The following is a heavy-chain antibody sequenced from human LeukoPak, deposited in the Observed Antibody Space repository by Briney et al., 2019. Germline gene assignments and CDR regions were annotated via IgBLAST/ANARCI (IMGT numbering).Heavy chain of an antibody. V-gene: IGHV4-39*01. D-gene: IGHD3-10*01. CDR2: IYYSGST. CDR1: GGSISSSSYY. Sequence: SSETLSLTCTVSGGSISSSSYYWGWIRQPPGKGLEWIGSIYYSGSTYYNPSLKSRVTISVDTSKNQFSLKLSSVTAADTAVYHCARRVWVRGVIITYAFDIWGQGTMVTVSS. CDR3: ARRVWVRGVIITYAFDI. J-gene: IGHJ3*02.